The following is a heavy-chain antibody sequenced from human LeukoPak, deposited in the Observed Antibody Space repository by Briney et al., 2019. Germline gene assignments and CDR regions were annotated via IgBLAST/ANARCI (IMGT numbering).Heavy chain of an antibody. CDR1: GYTFTSYA. Sequence: ASVKVSCKASGYTFTSYAMHWVRQAPGQRLEWMGWINAGNGNTKYSQKFQGRVTITRDTSVSTAYMELSSLRSEDTAVYYCARPHNSGWEFDPWGQGTLVTVSS. CDR2: INAGNGNT. J-gene: IGHJ5*02. CDR3: ARPHNSGWEFDP. V-gene: IGHV1-3*01. D-gene: IGHD5-12*01.